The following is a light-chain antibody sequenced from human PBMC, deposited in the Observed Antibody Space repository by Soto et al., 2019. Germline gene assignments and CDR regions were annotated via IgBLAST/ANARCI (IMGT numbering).Light chain of an antibody. CDR2: VAS. Sequence: AIQMTQSPLSLSASVGDRVTITCRASQDIGTDLGWYQQKPGEAPELLISVASTLESGVPSRFSGSWSGTDFSLTISSLQPEDCATYYCLQDYNYPRTFGQGTKVEIK. V-gene: IGKV1-6*01. CDR1: QDIGTD. J-gene: IGKJ1*01. CDR3: LQDYNYPRT.